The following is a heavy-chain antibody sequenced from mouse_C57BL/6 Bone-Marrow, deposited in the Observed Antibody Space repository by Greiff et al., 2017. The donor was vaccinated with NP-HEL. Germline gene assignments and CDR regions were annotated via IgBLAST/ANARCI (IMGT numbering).Heavy chain of an antibody. CDR1: GFTFSAFY. V-gene: IGHV7-1*01. CDR2: SRNKANDYTT. D-gene: IGHD3-3*01. CDR3: ARDALDRYFDV. Sequence: EVQVVESGGGLVQSGRSLRLSCATSGFTFSAFYMEWVRQAPGKGLEWIAASRNKANDYTTEYSASVKGRFIVSRDTSQSILYLQMNALGAEDTAIYYCARDALDRYFDVWGTGTTVTVSS. J-gene: IGHJ1*03.